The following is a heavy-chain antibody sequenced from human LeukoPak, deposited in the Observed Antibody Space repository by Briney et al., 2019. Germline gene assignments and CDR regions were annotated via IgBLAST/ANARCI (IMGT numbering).Heavy chain of an antibody. CDR3: AKDKSSLWFGESFRSFDY. D-gene: IGHD3-10*01. J-gene: IGHJ4*02. V-gene: IGHV3-30*02. Sequence: GGSLRLSCAASGFTFSSYGMHWVRQAPGKGLEWVAFIRYDGSNKYYADSVKGRFTISRDNSKNTLYLQMNSLRAEDTAVYYCAKDKSSLWFGESFRSFDYWGQGTLVTVSS. CDR2: IRYDGSNK. CDR1: GFTFSSYG.